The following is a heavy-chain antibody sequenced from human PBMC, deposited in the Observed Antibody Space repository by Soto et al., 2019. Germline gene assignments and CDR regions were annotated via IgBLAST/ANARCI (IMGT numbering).Heavy chain of an antibody. D-gene: IGHD4-4*01. CDR2: ISDSGGRT. V-gene: IGHV3-23*01. J-gene: IGHJ4*02. CDR1: GFTFSSYA. CDR3: AKDHDYSISYPDC. Sequence: EVQLLESGGGLVQPGGSLRLSCSGSGFTFSSYAMSWVRQAPGKGLQWVSAISDSGGRTYYTDSVKGRFTNSRDNSKNTLFLQMNSLRAEDTAVYYFAKDHDYSISYPDCWGQGTLVTVSS.